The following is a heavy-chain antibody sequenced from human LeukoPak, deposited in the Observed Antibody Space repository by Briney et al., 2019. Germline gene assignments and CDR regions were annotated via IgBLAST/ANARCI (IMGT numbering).Heavy chain of an antibody. J-gene: IGHJ4*02. D-gene: IGHD6-6*01. V-gene: IGHV7-4-1*02. Sequence: ASVKVSCKASGHTFTNYAMNWVRQAPGQGLEWMGWINTNTGNPMYAQGFTGRFVFSLDTSVSTAYLQISSLKAEDTAIYYCAIIVPPFDFWGQGTPVTVSS. CDR1: GHTFTNYA. CDR2: INTNTGNP. CDR3: AIIVPPFDF.